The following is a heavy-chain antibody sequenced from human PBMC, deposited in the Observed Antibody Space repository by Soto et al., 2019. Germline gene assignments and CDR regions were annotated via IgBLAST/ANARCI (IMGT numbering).Heavy chain of an antibody. V-gene: IGHV6-1*01. J-gene: IGHJ6*02. D-gene: IGHD2-15*01. CDR2: TYYRSRWYS. CDR1: WATFSSNIVA. CDR3: ARSEEDSDYYYYGMDV. Sequence: SQPLSLTCVDSWATFSSNIVACNWVRQSPSRGLEWLGRTYYRSRWYSDYAVSVRSRIDINADTSKNQVSLQLNSVTPEDTAVYYCARSEEDSDYYYYGMDVWGQGTTVTVSS.